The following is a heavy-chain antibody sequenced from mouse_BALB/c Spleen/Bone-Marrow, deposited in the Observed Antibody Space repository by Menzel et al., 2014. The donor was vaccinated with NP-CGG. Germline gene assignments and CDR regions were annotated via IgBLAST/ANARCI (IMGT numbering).Heavy chain of an antibody. CDR3: AFYYYGSSLFAY. CDR1: GFNIKDTY. J-gene: IGHJ3*01. Sequence: VQPQQSGAELVKPGASVKLSCTASGFNIKDTYMHWVKQRPEQGLEWIGRIDPANGNTKYDPKFQGKATITADTSSNTAYLQLSSLTSEDTAVYYCAFYYYGSSLFAYWGQGTLVTVSA. D-gene: IGHD1-1*01. CDR2: IDPANGNT. V-gene: IGHV14-3*02.